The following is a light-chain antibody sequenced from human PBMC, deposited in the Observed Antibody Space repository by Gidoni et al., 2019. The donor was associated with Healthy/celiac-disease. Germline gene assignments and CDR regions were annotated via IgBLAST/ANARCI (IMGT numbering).Light chain of an antibody. V-gene: IGKV3-11*01. CDR3: QQRSNGPPGFT. CDR2: DAS. CDR1: QSVSSY. J-gene: IGKJ3*01. Sequence: IVLTQSPATLSLSPGERATLSCRASQSVSSYLAWYQQKPGQAPRLLIYDASNRATGIPARFSGSGAGTDFTLTISSLEPEDFAVYYCQQRSNGPPGFTFGPGTKVDIK.